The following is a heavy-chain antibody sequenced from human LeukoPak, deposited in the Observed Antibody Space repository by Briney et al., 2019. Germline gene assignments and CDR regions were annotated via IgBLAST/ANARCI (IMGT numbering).Heavy chain of an antibody. CDR2: INPNSGGT. J-gene: IGHJ4*02. V-gene: IGHV1-2*02. D-gene: IGHD2-15*01. CDR3: ARVIYCSGGSCSHYFDY. Sequence: GASVKVSCKASGYTFTSYDINWVRQAPGQGLEWMGWINPNSGGTNYAQKFQGRVTMTRDTSISTAYMELSRLRSDDTAVYYCARVIYCSGGSCSHYFDYWGQGTLVTVSS. CDR1: GYTFTSYD.